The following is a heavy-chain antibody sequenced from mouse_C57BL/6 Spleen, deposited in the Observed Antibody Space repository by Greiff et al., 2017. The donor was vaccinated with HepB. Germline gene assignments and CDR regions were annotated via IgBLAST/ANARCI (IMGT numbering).Heavy chain of an antibody. V-gene: IGHV1-64*01. J-gene: IGHJ3*01. CDR3: ARGYDYPFAY. CDR1: GYTFTSYW. Sequence: QVQLQQPGAELVKPGASVKLSCKASGYTFTSYWMHWVKQRPGQGLEWIGMIHPNSGSTNYNEKFKSKATLTVDKSSSTAYMQLSSLTSEDSAVYDCARGYDYPFAYWGQGTLVTVSA. D-gene: IGHD2-4*01. CDR2: IHPNSGST.